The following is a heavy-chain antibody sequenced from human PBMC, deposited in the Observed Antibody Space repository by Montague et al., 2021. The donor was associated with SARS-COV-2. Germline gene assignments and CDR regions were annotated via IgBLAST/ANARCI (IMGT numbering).Heavy chain of an antibody. CDR1: GGSISSSNYY. V-gene: IGHV4-39*01. CDR3: ASPTYYYDSSGSDAFDI. Sequence: SETLSLTYTVSGGSISSSNYYWGWIRQPPGKGLEWIGGIYYSGSTYYNPSLKSRVTISVDTSKNQFSLKLSSVTAADTAVYYCASPTYYYDSSGSDAFDIWGQGTMVTVSS. D-gene: IGHD3-22*01. CDR2: IYYSGST. J-gene: IGHJ3*02.